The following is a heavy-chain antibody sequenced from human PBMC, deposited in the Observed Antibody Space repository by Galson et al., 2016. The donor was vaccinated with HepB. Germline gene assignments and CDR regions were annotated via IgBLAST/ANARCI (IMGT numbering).Heavy chain of an antibody. CDR3: AREGDSGSSHHYYYAMDV. CDR1: GFTVSNNY. V-gene: IGHV3-53*01. CDR2: LYGAGDT. J-gene: IGHJ6*02. Sequence: SLRLSCAASGFTVSNNYMNWVRQAPGKGLEWVSTLYGAGDTYYAGSVKGRFIISRDNSKNTLYLQMNSLRAEDTAVYYCAREGDSGSSHHYYYAMDVWGQGTTVTVSS. D-gene: IGHD3-10*01.